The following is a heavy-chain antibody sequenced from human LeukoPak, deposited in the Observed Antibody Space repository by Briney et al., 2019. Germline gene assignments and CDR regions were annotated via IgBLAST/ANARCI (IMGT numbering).Heavy chain of an antibody. D-gene: IGHD5-24*01. J-gene: IGHJ5*02. CDR1: GVSISSYY. CDR3: ARHTAEKYNWFDR. CDR2: IYYSGST. V-gene: IGHV4-59*08. Sequence: SETLSLTCTVSGVSISSYYWSWIRQPPGKGLEWTGSIYYSGSTNYNPSLKSRVTISVDTSKNQFSLKLSSVTAADTAVYYCARHTAEKYNWFDRWGQGTLVTVSS.